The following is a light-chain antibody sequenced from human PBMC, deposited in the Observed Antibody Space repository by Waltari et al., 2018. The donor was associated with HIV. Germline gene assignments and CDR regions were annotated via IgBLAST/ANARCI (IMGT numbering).Light chain of an antibody. CDR3: QSYDQTIPCV. J-gene: IGLJ1*01. V-gene: IGLV6-57*03. Sequence: NFVLTQPHSVSESPGKTVTISCARSSGNTANNHVQWYQQRPGSAPKPVIYEDTQRPSGVPDRFSGSIDTSSNSASLTIYELKTEDEADYYCQSYDQTIPCVFGTGTRLTVL. CDR2: EDT. CDR1: SGNTANNH.